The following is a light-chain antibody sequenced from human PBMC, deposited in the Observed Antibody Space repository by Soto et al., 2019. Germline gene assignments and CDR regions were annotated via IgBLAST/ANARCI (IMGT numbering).Light chain of an antibody. CDR3: QQFNNWPWT. V-gene: IGKV3-15*01. CDR2: SAS. CDR1: QSVSSN. J-gene: IGKJ1*01. Sequence: EIVMTQSPATLSVSPGERATLSCRASQSVSSNLAWYQQKPGQAPRLLIYSASTGATGIPARFSGSGAGTEFTLTISSLQSEDFAVYYCQQFNNWPWTFGQGTQVDIK.